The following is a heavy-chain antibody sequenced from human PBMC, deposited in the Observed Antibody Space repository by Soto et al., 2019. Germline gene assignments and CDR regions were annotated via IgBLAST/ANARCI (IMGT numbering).Heavy chain of an antibody. D-gene: IGHD3-16*01. V-gene: IGHV3-23*01. CDR2: GGSGGRT. Sequence: DVQLLESGGGSVQRGGSLRLSCGASGFTFSTYGMTWVRQAPGKGLEWVSYGGSGGRTYYADSVKGRLTISRDNSKNTLYLQMNSLRAEDTAVYYGVKFRGRAYHYYYMDVWGNGTTVTVSS. CDR1: GFTFSTYG. J-gene: IGHJ6*03. CDR3: VKFRGRAYHYYYMDV.